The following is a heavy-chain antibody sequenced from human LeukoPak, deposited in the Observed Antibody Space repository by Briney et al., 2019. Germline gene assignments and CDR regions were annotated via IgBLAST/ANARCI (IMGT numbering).Heavy chain of an antibody. CDR3: XXXXXSSSXXGXXXXX. J-gene: IGHJ5*02. CDR1: GGSISSSSYY. V-gene: IGHV4-39*01. D-gene: IGHD6-13*01. Sequence: SETLSLTCTVSGGSISSSSYYWGWIRQPPGKGLEWIGSIYYSGSTYYNPSLKSRVTISVDTSKNQFSLKLSSVTAADTALHXXXXXXXSSSXXGXXXXXXGXGTLVTVSS. CDR2: IYYSGST.